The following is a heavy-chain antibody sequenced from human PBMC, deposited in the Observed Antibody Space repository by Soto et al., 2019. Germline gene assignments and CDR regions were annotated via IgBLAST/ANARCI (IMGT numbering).Heavy chain of an antibody. CDR3: ARRDRADTDYYYGMDV. Sequence: QLQLQESGPGLVKPSETLSLTCTVSGGSISSSSYYWGWIRQPPGKGLEWIGSIHYSGSTYYNPSLKSRVTISVDTSKNQFSLKLSSVTAADTAVYYCARRDRADTDYYYGMDVWGQGTTVTVSS. D-gene: IGHD3-10*01. V-gene: IGHV4-39*01. J-gene: IGHJ6*02. CDR2: IHYSGST. CDR1: GGSISSSSYY.